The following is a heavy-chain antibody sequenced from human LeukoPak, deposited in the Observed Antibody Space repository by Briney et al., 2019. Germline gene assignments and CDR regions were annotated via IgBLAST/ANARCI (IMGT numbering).Heavy chain of an antibody. V-gene: IGHV3-53*01. Sequence: GGSLRLSCAASGFTVSSSYMNWVRQAPGKGLEWVSIINSGGNTYYADSVKGRFTISRDNSKNTLYLQMNNLRAEHTAIYYCARYNRGDYDFFDFWGQGTLVTVSS. CDR2: INSGGNT. CDR3: ARYNRGDYDFFDF. D-gene: IGHD5-12*01. J-gene: IGHJ4*02. CDR1: GFTVSSSY.